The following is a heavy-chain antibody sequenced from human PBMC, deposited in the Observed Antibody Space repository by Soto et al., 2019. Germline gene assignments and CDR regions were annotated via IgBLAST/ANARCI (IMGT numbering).Heavy chain of an antibody. CDR2: ISWNSGSI. CDR3: AKGDGERYYYYYYYMVV. Sequence: EVQLVESGGGLVQPGRSLRLSCAASGFTFDDYAMHWVRQAPGKGLEWVSGISWNSGSIGYADPVKGRFTISRDNAKNSLYLQMNSLRAEDTALYYCAKGDGERYYYYYYYMVVWGKGTTVTFSS. CDR1: GFTFDDYA. J-gene: IGHJ6*03. D-gene: IGHD3-10*01. V-gene: IGHV3-9*01.